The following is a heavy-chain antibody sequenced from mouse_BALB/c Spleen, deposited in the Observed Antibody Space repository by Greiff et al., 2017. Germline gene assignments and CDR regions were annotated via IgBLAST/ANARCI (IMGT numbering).Heavy chain of an antibody. V-gene: IGHV1-77*01. CDR3: ARGGGYDVDYAMDY. Sequence: VMLVESGPELVKPGASVKMSCKASGYTFTDYVISWVKQRTGQGLEWIGEIYPGSGSTYYNEKFKGKATLTADKSSNTAYMQLSSLTSEDSAVYFCARGGGYDVDYAMDYWGQGTSVTVSS. CDR1: GYTFTDYV. D-gene: IGHD2-2*01. J-gene: IGHJ4*01. CDR2: IYPGSGST.